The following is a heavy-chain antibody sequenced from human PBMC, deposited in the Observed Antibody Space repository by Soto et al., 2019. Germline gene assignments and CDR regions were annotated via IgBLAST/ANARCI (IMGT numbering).Heavy chain of an antibody. Sequence: EVQLLESGGGLVQPGGSLRLSCAASGFTFSSYAMSWVRQAPGKGLEWVSAISGSGGSTYYADSVKGRFTISRDNSKNTLYLQMNTLRDEDTAVYYCVKEGRPKGSCWSKYYFDYWGQGTLVTVSS. CDR3: VKEGRPKGSCWSKYYFDY. CDR1: GFTFSSYA. J-gene: IGHJ4*02. D-gene: IGHD2-15*01. CDR2: ISGSGGST. V-gene: IGHV3-23*01.